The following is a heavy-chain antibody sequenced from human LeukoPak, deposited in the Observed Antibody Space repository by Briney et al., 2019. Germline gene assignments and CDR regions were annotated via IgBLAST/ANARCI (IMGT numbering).Heavy chain of an antibody. D-gene: IGHD4-17*01. J-gene: IGHJ4*02. CDR2: ISAYNGNT. CDR1: GYTFTGYY. V-gene: IGHV1-18*04. Sequence: ASVKVSCKASGYTFTGYYMHWVRQAPGQGLEWVGWISAYNGNTNYAQKLQGRVTMTTDTSTSTAYMELRSLRSDDTAVYYCASYDYGDSGFDYWGQGTLVTVSS. CDR3: ASYDYGDSGFDY.